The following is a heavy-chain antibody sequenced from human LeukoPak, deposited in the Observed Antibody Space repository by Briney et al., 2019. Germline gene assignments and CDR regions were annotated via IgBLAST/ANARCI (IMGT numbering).Heavy chain of an antibody. D-gene: IGHD3-22*01. V-gene: IGHV5-51*01. Sequence: GESLKISCRGSGYSFTTYWIGWVRQMPGKGLEWMGIIYPGDSDTRYSPSFQGQVTMSADKSINTAYLQWSSLKASDTAMYYCARPYYYDSSGYEPYYYYGMDVWGQGTTVTVSS. J-gene: IGHJ6*02. CDR2: IYPGDSDT. CDR3: ARPYYYDSSGYEPYYYYGMDV. CDR1: GYSFTTYW.